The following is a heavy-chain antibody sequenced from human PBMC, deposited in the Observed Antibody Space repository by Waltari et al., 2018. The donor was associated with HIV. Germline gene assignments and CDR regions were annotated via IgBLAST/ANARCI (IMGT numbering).Heavy chain of an antibody. V-gene: IGHV4-39*07. CDR3: ARDQTWIQRPSYYYGMDV. CDR1: GGSISSSSYY. D-gene: IGHD5-18*01. Sequence: QLQLQESGPGLVKPSETLSLTCTVSGGSISSSSYYWGWIRQPPGKGLEWIGSIYYSGRTYDSTSLKSRVTISVDAAKDQFSVKLRSVTAADTAVYYCARDQTWIQRPSYYYGMDVWGQGTTVTVSS. J-gene: IGHJ6*02. CDR2: IYYSGRT.